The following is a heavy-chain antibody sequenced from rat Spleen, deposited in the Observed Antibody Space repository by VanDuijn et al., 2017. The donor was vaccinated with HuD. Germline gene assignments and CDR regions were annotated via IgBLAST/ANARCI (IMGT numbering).Heavy chain of an antibody. CDR1: GFSLTDYS. V-gene: IGHV2S63*01. CDR2: MWSAGNT. Sequence: EVQLKESGPGLVQPSQTLSLTCTVSGFSLTDYSVHWVRQPPGKGLEGMGVMWSAGNTGYNSALKSRLSISRDTSKSQILLKMNSLQTEDTAIYYWARDRLQWFDYWGQGVMVTVSS. D-gene: IGHD1-1*01. J-gene: IGHJ2*01. CDR3: ARDRLQWFDY.